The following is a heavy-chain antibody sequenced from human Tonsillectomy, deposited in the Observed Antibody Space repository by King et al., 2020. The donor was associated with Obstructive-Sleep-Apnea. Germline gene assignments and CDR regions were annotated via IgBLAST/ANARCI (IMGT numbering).Heavy chain of an antibody. D-gene: IGHD3-9*01. CDR1: GGTFSSYA. Sequence: QLVQSGAEVKKPGSSVKVSCKASGGTFSSYAISWVRQAPGQGLEWMGGIIPILGIANYAQKFQGRVTITADKSTSTAYMELSSLRSEDTAVYYCARGLKVNPGTLTAHTYYDILTGLLPFDYWGQGTLVTVSS. CDR3: ARGLKVNPGTLTAHTYYDILTGLLPFDY. V-gene: IGHV1-69*09. CDR2: IIPILGIA. J-gene: IGHJ4*02.